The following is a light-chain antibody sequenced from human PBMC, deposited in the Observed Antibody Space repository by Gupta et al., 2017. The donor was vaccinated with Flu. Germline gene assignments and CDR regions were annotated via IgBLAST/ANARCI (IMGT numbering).Light chain of an antibody. V-gene: IGKV3-15*01. J-gene: IGKJ4*01. CDR2: GAS. CDR1: QSISSL. CDR3: QQYNNWPLLT. Sequence: EIVMTQSPATLSVSPGERATLSCRASQSISSLLAWYQLKPGQAPRLLIYGASTRATGIPARFSGSGYGTEFTLTISSRQSEDFAVYYCQQYNNWPLLTFGGGTKVEIK.